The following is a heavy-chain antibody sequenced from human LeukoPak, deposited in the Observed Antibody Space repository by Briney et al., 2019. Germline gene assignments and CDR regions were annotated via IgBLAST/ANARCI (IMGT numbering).Heavy chain of an antibody. Sequence: GGSLRLSCAASGFTFSSYWMHWVRQAPGKGLVWVSRINGDGSSISYADSVKGRFTISRDNAKNTLYLQMNSLRAEDTAVYYCAKGDYYDSSGYSWYFGLWGRGTLVTVSS. CDR1: GFTFSSYW. CDR3: AKGDYYDSSGYSWYFGL. CDR2: INGDGSSI. J-gene: IGHJ2*01. D-gene: IGHD3-22*01. V-gene: IGHV3-74*01.